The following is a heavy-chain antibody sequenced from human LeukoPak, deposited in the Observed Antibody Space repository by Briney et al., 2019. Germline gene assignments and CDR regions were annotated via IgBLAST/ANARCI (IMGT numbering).Heavy chain of an antibody. CDR3: ARSTLGYSYGIFDY. D-gene: IGHD5-18*01. V-gene: IGHV4-59*08. CDR2: IYYSGST. Sequence: SETLSLTCTVSGGSISSYYWSWIRQPPGKGLEWIGYIYYSGSTNYNPSLKSRVTISVDTSKNQFSLKLSSVTAADTAVYYCARSTLGYSYGIFDYWGQGTLVTVSS. CDR1: GGSISSYY. J-gene: IGHJ4*02.